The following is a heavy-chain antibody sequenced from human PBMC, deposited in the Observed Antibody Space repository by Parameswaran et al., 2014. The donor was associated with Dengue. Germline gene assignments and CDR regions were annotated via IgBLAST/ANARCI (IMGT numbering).Heavy chain of an antibody. D-gene: IGHD5-24*01. CDR1: GYSFTSYW. CDR2: IYPGDSKT. J-gene: IGHJ6*02. V-gene: IGHV5-51*01. CDR3: VTIDYYYYYGMDV. Sequence: AGGSLRLSCQASGYSFTSYWISWMRQMPGKGLEWVGIIYPGDSKTRYSPSFQGQVTISADKSITTAYLQWSSLKASDTAMYFCVTIDYYYYYGMDVWGQGTPVTVSS.